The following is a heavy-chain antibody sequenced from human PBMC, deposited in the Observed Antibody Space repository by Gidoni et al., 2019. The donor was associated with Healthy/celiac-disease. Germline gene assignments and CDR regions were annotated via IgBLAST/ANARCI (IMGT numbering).Heavy chain of an antibody. J-gene: IGHJ4*02. V-gene: IGHV3-43*02. D-gene: IGHD3-22*01. CDR1: GFTFDDYA. CDR3: AKDIGYDSSGYQVAFDY. Sequence: EVQLVESGGGVVQPGGSLRLSCAASGFTFDDYAMHWVRQAPGKGLEWVSLISGDGGSTYYADSVKGRFTISRDNSKNSLYLQMNSLRTEDTALYYCAKDIGYDSSGYQVAFDYWGQGTLVTVSS. CDR2: ISGDGGST.